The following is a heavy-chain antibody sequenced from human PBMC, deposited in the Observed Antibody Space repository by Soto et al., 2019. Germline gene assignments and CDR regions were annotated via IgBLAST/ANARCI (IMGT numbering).Heavy chain of an antibody. V-gene: IGHV3-15*07. Sequence: EVQLVESGGGLVKPGESLRLSCASSGFTFTNAWINCVRQAPGKGLEWVGRIKSKIDGGTTDFTAPVKGRFSISRDDSQNMVYLQITSLKIEDKAVYFCTTDSESNRIVFRFDYWGHGTLVTVSS. CDR3: TTDSESNRIVFRFDY. J-gene: IGHJ4*01. D-gene: IGHD3-22*01. CDR2: IKSKIDGGTT. CDR1: GFTFTNAW.